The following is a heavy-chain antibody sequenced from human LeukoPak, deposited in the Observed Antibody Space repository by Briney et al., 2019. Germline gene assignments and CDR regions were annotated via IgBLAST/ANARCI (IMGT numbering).Heavy chain of an antibody. J-gene: IGHJ5*02. CDR2: IYYSGST. CDR1: GGSISSYY. Sequence: PSETLSLTCTVSGGSISSYYWSWIRQPPGKGLEWIGYIYYSGSTNYNPSLKSRVTISVDTSKNQFSLKSSSVTAADTAVYYCAREGIVVVGTDWFDPWGQGTLVTVSS. CDR3: AREGIVVVGTDWFDP. D-gene: IGHD6-13*01. V-gene: IGHV4-59*01.